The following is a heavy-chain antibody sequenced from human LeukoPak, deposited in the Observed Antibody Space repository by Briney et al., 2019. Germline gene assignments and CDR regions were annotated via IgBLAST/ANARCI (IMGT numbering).Heavy chain of an antibody. CDR2: IYTSGST. J-gene: IGHJ4*02. Sequence: PSETLSLTCTVSGGSISSGSYYWSWIRQPAGKGLEWIGRIYTSGSTNYNPSLKSRVTISVDTSKNQFSLKLSSVTAADTAVYYCARDPYPDDYGHNWGQGTMITVSS. CDR1: GGSISSGSYY. CDR3: ARDPYPDDYGHN. V-gene: IGHV4-61*02. D-gene: IGHD4-17*01.